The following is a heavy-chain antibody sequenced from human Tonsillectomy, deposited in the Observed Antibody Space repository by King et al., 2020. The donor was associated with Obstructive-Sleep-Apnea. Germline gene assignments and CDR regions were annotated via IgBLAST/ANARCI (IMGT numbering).Heavy chain of an antibody. Sequence: VQLVESGSELKKPGASVKVSCKTSGYTFTTYAINWVRQAPGQGPEWMGWINTNTGNPTYAQGFTGRFVFSLDTSVSTAYLQISSLKTEDTAEYYCARSVEVYCRGGGCYSDWFDPWGQGTLVTVSS. CDR3: ARSVEVYCRGGGCYSDWFDP. CDR2: INTNTGNP. V-gene: IGHV7-4-1*02. CDR1: GYTFTTYA. J-gene: IGHJ5*02. D-gene: IGHD2-15*01.